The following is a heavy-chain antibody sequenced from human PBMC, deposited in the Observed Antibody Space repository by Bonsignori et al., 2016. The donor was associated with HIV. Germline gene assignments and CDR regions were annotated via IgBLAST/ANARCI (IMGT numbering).Heavy chain of an antibody. CDR2: IKQDGSEK. D-gene: IGHD5-18*01. J-gene: IGHJ6*03. Sequence: WIRQPPGKGLEWVANIKQDGSEKYYVDSVKGRFTISRDNAKNSLYLQMNSLRAEDTAVYYCARSFGYSYGFYYYYYMDVWGKGTTVTVSS. CDR3: ARSFGYSYGFYYYYYMDV. V-gene: IGHV3-7*03.